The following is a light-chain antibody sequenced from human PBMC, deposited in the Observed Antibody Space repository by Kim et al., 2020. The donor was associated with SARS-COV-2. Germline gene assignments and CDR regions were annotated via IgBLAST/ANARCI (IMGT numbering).Light chain of an antibody. Sequence: ITISCTGTSSDVGSYNLVSWYQQHPGKAPKLMIYEVSKRPSGVSNRFSGSKSGNTASLTISGLQAGDEADYYCCSYAGSSTFPYVFGTGTKVTVL. J-gene: IGLJ1*01. CDR1: SSDVGSYNL. CDR3: CSYAGSSTFPYV. CDR2: EVS. V-gene: IGLV2-23*02.